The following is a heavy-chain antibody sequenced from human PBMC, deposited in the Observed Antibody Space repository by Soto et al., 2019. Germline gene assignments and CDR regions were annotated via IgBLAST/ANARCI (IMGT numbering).Heavy chain of an antibody. D-gene: IGHD3-10*01. Sequence: PGWSLRLSCASSVFSFISYGMHWVRQAPGKGLEWVAVIWYDGSNKYYVDSVKGRFTISRDNSKNTLYLQMNSLRAEDTAVYFCARDGPRSSGSYILYWGQGTLVTVSS. CDR3: ARDGPRSSGSYILY. V-gene: IGHV3-33*01. CDR1: VFSFISYG. J-gene: IGHJ4*02. CDR2: IWYDGSNK.